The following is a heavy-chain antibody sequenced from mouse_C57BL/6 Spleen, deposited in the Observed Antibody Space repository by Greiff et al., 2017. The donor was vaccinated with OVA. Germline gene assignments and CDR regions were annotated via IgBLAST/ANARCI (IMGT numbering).Heavy chain of an antibody. Sequence: VQLQQSGPELVKPGASVKISCKASGYSFTGYYMNWVKQSPEKSLEWIGEINPSTGGTTYNQKFKAKATLTVDKSSSTAYMQLKSLTSEDSAVYYCARSDGYLYFDYWGQGTTLTVSS. CDR3: ARSDGYLYFDY. CDR2: INPSTGGT. CDR1: GYSFTGYY. J-gene: IGHJ2*01. V-gene: IGHV1-42*01. D-gene: IGHD2-3*01.